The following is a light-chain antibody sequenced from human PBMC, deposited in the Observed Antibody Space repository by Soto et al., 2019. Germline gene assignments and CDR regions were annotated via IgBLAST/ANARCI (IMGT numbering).Light chain of an antibody. V-gene: IGKV1-27*01. CDR3: QKYNSVPWT. J-gene: IGKJ1*01. CDR2: NAS. Sequence: DIQMTQSPSSLSASVGDRVTITCRASQGISNYLAWYQKKPGKVPKLLIFNASTLQSGVPSRFSGSGSGTDFTLTSSSLQPEDVATYYCQKYNSVPWTFGQGTKVEIK. CDR1: QGISNY.